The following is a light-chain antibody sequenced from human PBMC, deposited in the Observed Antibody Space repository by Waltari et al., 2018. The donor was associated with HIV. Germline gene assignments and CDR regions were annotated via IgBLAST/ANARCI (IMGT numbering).Light chain of an antibody. CDR1: SGSSASTY. Sequence: NFMLTQPHSVSESPGKPLTISCPRSSGSSASTYVQWQHQRPGSSPTTVIYEDNQRPSGVPDRFSGSIDSSSNSASLTISGLETEDEADYYCQSHDSSNHVVFGGGTKLTVL. J-gene: IGLJ2*01. V-gene: IGLV6-57*01. CDR2: EDN. CDR3: QSHDSSNHVV.